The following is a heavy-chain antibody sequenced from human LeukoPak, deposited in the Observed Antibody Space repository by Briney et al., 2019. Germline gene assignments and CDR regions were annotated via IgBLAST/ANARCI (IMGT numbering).Heavy chain of an antibody. J-gene: IGHJ3*02. D-gene: IGHD6-19*01. Sequence: SETLSHTCTVSGGSISSTSYYWGWIRQSPGKGLEWIGSISYSGSTYYNPSLKSRVTISVDTSKNQFSLRLISVTAADTAVYSCARLLSSGFDIWGQGTMVTVSS. CDR1: GGSISSTSYY. CDR2: ISYSGST. V-gene: IGHV4-39*01. CDR3: ARLLSSGFDI.